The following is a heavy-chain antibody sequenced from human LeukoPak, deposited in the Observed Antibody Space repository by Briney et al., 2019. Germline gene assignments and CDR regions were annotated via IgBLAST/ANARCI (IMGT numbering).Heavy chain of an antibody. CDR2: IDPSNSYN. D-gene: IGHD3-10*01. CDR3: GRTYYDGSESQDC. Sequence: PGESLKIPCKSSGYSFNSLCTHWARHMTAQGREWMGRIDPSNSYNNYSASFKGHVSSSVDRSVSTAYLQWSDMQASDTAIYYCGRTYYDGSESQDCWGQGTLVTVYS. V-gene: IGHV5-10-1*01. J-gene: IGHJ4*02. CDR1: GYSFNSLC.